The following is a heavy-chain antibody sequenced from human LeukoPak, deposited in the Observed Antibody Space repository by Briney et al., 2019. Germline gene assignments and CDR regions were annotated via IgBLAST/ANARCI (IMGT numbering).Heavy chain of an antibody. CDR2: ISYDGINK. V-gene: IGHV3-30*01. CDR3: VREGFCSTTKCPRAFDF. Sequence: GRSLRLSCAASGFTFSKYAMPWVGQAPGKGLDWVALISYDGINKLYADSVKGRFTISRDSAENTLSLQMNSLRAEDTAVYFCVREGFCSTTKCPRAFDFWGQGTMVTVSS. CDR1: GFTFSKYA. D-gene: IGHD2-2*01. J-gene: IGHJ3*01.